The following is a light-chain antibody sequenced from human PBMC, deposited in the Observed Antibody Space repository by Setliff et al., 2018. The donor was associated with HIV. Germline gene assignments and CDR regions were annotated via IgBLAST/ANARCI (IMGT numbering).Light chain of an antibody. CDR3: CSYAGTYSYI. CDR1: SSDVGGYNY. Sequence: QSVLTQPRSVSGSPGQSVTFSCTGSSSDVGGYNYVSWYQQHPGKAPKLILYDVFKRPSGVPDRFSGSKSGDTASLTISGLQSEDEADYYCCSYAGTYSYIFGSGTKVTVL. V-gene: IGLV2-11*01. CDR2: DVF. J-gene: IGLJ1*01.